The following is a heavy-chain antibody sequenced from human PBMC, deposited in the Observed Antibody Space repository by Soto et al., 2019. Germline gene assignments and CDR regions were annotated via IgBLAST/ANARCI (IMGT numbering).Heavy chain of an antibody. Sequence: QLQLQESGSGLVKPSQTLSLTCAVSGGSISSGGYSWSWIRQPPGKGLEWIGYIYHSGSTYYNPSLKSRVTISVVRSKRQFSLKLISAAAADTAVYYCAAGAIFGVVHLDYWGQGTLVTVSS. CDR1: GGSISSGGYS. CDR3: AAGAIFGVVHLDY. D-gene: IGHD3-3*01. J-gene: IGHJ4*02. CDR2: IYHSGST. V-gene: IGHV4-30-2*01.